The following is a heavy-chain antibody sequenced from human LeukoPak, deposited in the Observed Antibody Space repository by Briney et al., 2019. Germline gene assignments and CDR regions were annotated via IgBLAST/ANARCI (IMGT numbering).Heavy chain of an antibody. D-gene: IGHD3-10*01. CDR1: GFTFSIYS. J-gene: IGHJ4*02. V-gene: IGHV3-21*01. CDR2: ISSSSSYI. CDR3: AREGRVTMVQGGGIN. Sequence: PGGSLRLSCAASGFTFSIYSMNWVRQAPGKGLEWVSSISSSSSYIYYADSVKGRFTISRDNAKNSLYLQMNSLRAEDTAVYYCAREGRVTMVQGGGINWGQGTLVTVSS.